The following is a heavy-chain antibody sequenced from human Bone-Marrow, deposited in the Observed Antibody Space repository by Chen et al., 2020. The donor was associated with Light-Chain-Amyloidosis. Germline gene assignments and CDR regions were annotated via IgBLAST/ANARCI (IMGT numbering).Heavy chain of an antibody. Sequence: EVQLVQSGAEVKKPGESLKISCKGSGYSFTSYWIGWVRQMPGKGLEWMGIIYPGASDTRYSPSFQGQVTISADKSTRTAYRQWRSLTASDAAMYYCASPLLWGGGGAFDIWGQGTMVTVSS. CDR3: ASPLLWGGGGAFDI. J-gene: IGHJ3*02. CDR2: IYPGASDT. D-gene: IGHD3-10*01. CDR1: GYSFTSYW. V-gene: IGHV5-51*01.